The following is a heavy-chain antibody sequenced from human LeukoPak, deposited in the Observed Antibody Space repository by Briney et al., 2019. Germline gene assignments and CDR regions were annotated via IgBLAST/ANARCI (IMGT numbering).Heavy chain of an antibody. Sequence: SETLSLTCTVSNDSISSGDYYWNWIRQPPGKGLEWIGYIFHRGGTSYNPSLKSRILFSVDTSQNQFSLKLNSVAAADTAVYYCVREILYCSGGSCYRGPFDNWGQGTLVTVSS. D-gene: IGHD2-15*01. CDR2: IFHRGGT. CDR3: VREILYCSGGSCYRGPFDN. V-gene: IGHV4-30-4*01. J-gene: IGHJ4*02. CDR1: NDSISSGDYY.